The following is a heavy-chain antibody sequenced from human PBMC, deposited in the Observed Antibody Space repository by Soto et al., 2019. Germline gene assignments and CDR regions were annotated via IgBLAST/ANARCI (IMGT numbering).Heavy chain of an antibody. V-gene: IGHV4-59*01. CDR2: IYYSGST. J-gene: IGHJ4*02. D-gene: IGHD3-16*01. CDR1: GGSISSYY. Sequence: QVQLQESGPGLVKPSETLSLTCTVSGGSISSYYWSWIRQPPGKGLEWIGYIYYSGSTNYNPSLTSRVTVSVDTSTNQFSRKLSSVTAADTAVYSCARSRGGYFDYWGQGTLVTVAS. CDR3: ARSRGGYFDY.